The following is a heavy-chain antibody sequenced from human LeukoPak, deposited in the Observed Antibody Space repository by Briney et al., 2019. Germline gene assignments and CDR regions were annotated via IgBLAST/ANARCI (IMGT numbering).Heavy chain of an antibody. J-gene: IGHJ4*02. CDR3: ARVGYCGGDCYSFDY. D-gene: IGHD2-21*02. V-gene: IGHV1-2*06. CDR2: INPNSGGT. CDR1: GYTFTSYY. Sequence: ASVKVSCKASGYTFTSYYMHWVRQAPGQGLEWMGRINPNSGGTNSAQKFQGRVTMTRDTSISTAYMELSRLRSDDTAVYYCARVGYCGGDCYSFDYWGQGTLVTVSS.